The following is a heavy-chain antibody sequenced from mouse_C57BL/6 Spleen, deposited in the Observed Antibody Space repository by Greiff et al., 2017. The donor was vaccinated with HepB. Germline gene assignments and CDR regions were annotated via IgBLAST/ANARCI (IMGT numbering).Heavy chain of an antibody. CDR1: GFTFSSYA. CDR2: ISSGGDYI. Sequence: EVKVEESGEGLVKPGGSLKLSCAASGFTFSSYAMSWVRQTPEKRLEWVAYISSGGDYIYYADTVKGRFTISRDNARNTLYLQMSSLKSEDTAMYYCTREQDDGYYRNAMDYWGQGTSVTVSS. V-gene: IGHV5-9-1*02. CDR3: TREQDDGYYRNAMDY. D-gene: IGHD2-3*01. J-gene: IGHJ4*01.